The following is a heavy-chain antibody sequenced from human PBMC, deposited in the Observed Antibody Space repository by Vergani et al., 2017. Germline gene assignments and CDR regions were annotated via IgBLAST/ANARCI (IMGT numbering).Heavy chain of an antibody. V-gene: IGHV3-20*04. CDR1: GFAFGDFG. J-gene: IGHJ4*02. CDR2: INWNGGTT. D-gene: IGHD5-24*01. CDR3: VWREGHNQAPFDN. Sequence: EVQLVESGGGVVRPGGSLRLSCVGSGFAFGDFGMSWVRQVPGKGLVWVAGINWNGGTTIYGDRVTGRFTISRDNAKNSLYLQMDSLRDGFTALYFFVWREGHNQAPFDNCGQGTLVVVCS.